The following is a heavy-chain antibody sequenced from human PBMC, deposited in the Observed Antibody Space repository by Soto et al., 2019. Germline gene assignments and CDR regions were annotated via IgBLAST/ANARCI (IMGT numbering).Heavy chain of an antibody. V-gene: IGHV1-3*01. CDR2: IDAGNGKT. CDR3: ARDRTVQLERRGAPDY. CDR1: GYIFTNYA. Sequence: ASVKVSCKNSGYIFTNYALHWVRQAPGQSLEWVGWIDAGNGKTEYSQKFQGRVTISRDTSASTAYMELSSLRSDDTAMFYCARDRTVQLERRGAPDYWGQGTLVTVSS. D-gene: IGHD1-1*01. J-gene: IGHJ4*02.